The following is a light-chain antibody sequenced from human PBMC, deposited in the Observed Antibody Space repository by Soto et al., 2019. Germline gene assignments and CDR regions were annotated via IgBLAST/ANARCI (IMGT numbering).Light chain of an antibody. J-gene: IGKJ2*01. Sequence: DIQMTQSPSSLSASVGDRVTITCQASQDISNYLNWYQQKPGKAPKLLIYDASNLETGVPSRFSGSGSGTDFTFTISSLQPEDIATYYCQQYNNWPTFGQGTKLEI. CDR3: QQYNNWPT. CDR1: QDISNY. CDR2: DAS. V-gene: IGKV1-33*01.